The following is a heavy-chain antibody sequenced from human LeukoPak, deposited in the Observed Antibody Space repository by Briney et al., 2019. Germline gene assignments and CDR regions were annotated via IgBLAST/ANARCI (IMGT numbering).Heavy chain of an antibody. CDR1: GFTFSNAW. J-gene: IGHJ3*02. V-gene: IGHV3-30*18. CDR2: ISYDGSNK. CDR3: AKEAGIQLWLAYAFDI. D-gene: IGHD5-18*01. Sequence: GGSLRLSCAASGFTFSNAWMSWVRQAPGKGLEWVAVISYDGSNKYYADSVKGRFTISRDNSKNTLYLQMNSLRAEDTAVYYCAKEAGIQLWLAYAFDIWGQGTMVTVSS.